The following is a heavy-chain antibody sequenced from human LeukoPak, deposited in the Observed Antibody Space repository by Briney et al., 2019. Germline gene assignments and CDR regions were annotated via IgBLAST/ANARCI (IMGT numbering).Heavy chain of an antibody. J-gene: IGHJ4*02. D-gene: IGHD5-24*01. CDR2: IYHSGST. Sequence: SETLSLTCAVSGGSISSGGYSWSWIRQPPGKGLEWIGYIYHSGSTYYNPSLKSRVTISVDRSKNQFSLKLSSVTAADTAVYYCARGDERDGYNWDYWGQGTLVTVSS. CDR1: GGSISSGGYS. V-gene: IGHV4-30-2*01. CDR3: ARGDERDGYNWDY.